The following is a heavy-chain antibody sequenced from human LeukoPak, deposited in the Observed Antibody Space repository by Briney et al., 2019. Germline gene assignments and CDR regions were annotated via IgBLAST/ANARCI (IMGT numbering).Heavy chain of an antibody. V-gene: IGHV4-61*02. J-gene: IGHJ4*02. Sequence: SQTLSLTCTVSGDSISSGDYYWSWIRQPAGKGLEWIGRISSSGSTNYNPSLKSRVTISVDTSKNQFSLKLSSVTAADTAVYYCAREQPGVATVTSERPLFDYWGQGTLVTVSS. D-gene: IGHD4-17*01. CDR3: AREQPGVATVTSERPLFDY. CDR2: ISSSGST. CDR1: GDSISSGDYY.